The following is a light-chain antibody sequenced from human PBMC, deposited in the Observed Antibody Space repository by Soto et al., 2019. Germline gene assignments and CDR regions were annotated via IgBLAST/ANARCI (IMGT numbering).Light chain of an antibody. CDR1: QSISSTY. V-gene: IGKV3-20*01. Sequence: EIVLTQSPGTLSLSPGERATLSCRARQSISSTYLAWYQQKPGQAPRLLIYGASSRATGIPDRFSGSGSGTDFTLTISRLEPEDFAVYYCQQYGISPPITFGQGTRLEIK. J-gene: IGKJ5*01. CDR3: QQYGISPPIT. CDR2: GAS.